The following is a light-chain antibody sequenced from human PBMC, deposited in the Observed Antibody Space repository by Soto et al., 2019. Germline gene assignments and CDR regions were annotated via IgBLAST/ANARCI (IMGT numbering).Light chain of an antibody. CDR1: NVGSKS. CDR3: QVWDSGSDHVV. J-gene: IGLJ3*02. V-gene: IGLV3-21*04. CDR2: SDS. Sequence: YELTQPPSVSVAPGKTARITCGGNNVGSKSVHWYQQKPGQAPVLVIYSDSDRPSAIPERFSGSNSGNTATLTINRVEAGDEADYYCQVWDSGSDHVVFGGGTKVTVL.